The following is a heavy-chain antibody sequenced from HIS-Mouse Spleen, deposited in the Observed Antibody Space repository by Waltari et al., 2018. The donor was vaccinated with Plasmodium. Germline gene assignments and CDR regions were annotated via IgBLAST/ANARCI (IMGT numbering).Heavy chain of an antibody. CDR3: ARDRITGTSYFDY. CDR2: IYYSGST. D-gene: IGHD1-7*01. CDR1: GGSISSSSYY. Sequence: QLQLQESGPGLVKPSETLSLTSTVSGGSISSSSYYWGWIRQPPGKGLEWNGSIYYSGSTYYNPCLKSRVNRSVDTAKNQFSLKLSSVNAADTAVDYCARDRITGTSYFDYWGQGTLVTVAS. J-gene: IGHJ4*02. V-gene: IGHV4-39*07.